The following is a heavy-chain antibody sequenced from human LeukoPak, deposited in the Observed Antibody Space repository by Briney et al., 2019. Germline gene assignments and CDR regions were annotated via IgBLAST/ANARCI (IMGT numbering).Heavy chain of an antibody. CDR3: ARPTMVRGVGSRYYYYYYMDV. Sequence: GGSLRLSCAASGFTFSSYSMNWVRQAPGKGLEWVSSISSSSSYIYYADSVKGRFTISRDNAKNSLYLQMNSLRAEDTAVYYCARPTMVRGVGSRYYYYYYMDVWGKGTTVTISS. V-gene: IGHV3-21*01. CDR2: ISSSSSYI. D-gene: IGHD3-10*01. J-gene: IGHJ6*03. CDR1: GFTFSSYS.